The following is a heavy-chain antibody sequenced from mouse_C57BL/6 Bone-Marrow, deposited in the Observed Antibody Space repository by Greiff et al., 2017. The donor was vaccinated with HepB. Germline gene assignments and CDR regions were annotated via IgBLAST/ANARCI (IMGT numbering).Heavy chain of an antibody. Sequence: VQLQQSGAELVRPGTSVKVSCKASGYAFTNYLIEWVKQRPGQGLEWIGVINPGSGGTNYNEKFKGKATLTADKSSSTAYMQLSSLTSEDSAVYVCARSPDYWGQGTTLTVSS. CDR1: GYAFTNYL. CDR3: ARSPDY. V-gene: IGHV1-54*01. J-gene: IGHJ2*01. CDR2: INPGSGGT.